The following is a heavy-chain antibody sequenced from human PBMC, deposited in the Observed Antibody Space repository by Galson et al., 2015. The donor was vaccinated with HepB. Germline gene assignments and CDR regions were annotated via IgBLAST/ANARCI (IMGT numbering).Heavy chain of an antibody. D-gene: IGHD3-3*01. J-gene: IGHJ3*02. CDR2: ISYDGSNK. CDR1: GFTFSSYA. V-gene: IGHV3-30-3*01. CDR3: ARASTSPFGAVIIDAFDI. Sequence: SLRLSCAASGFTFSSYAMHWVRQAPGKGLEWVAVISYDGSNKYYADSVKGRFTISRDNSKNTLYLQMNSLRAEDTAVYYCARASTSPFGAVIIDAFDIWGQGTMVTVSS.